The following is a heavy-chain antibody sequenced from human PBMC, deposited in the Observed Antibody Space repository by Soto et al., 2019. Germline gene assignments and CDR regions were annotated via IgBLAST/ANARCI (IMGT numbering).Heavy chain of an antibody. CDR3: LTQGFGPLHGLVDV. CDR2: TYYNGNA. Sequence: PSETLSLTCAVSGGSLDRSNYYWDWIRQSPGKGLEWIGTTYYNGNAYYNPSLRSRVTMSVDTSQNQVSLKLASVTAADTAVYYCLTQGFGPLHGLVDVWGQGTTVTVSS. J-gene: IGHJ6*02. D-gene: IGHD3-9*01. V-gene: IGHV4-39*03. CDR1: GGSLDRSNYY.